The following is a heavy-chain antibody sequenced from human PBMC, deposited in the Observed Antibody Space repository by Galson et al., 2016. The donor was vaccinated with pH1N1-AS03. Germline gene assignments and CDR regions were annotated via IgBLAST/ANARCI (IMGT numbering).Heavy chain of an antibody. D-gene: IGHD3-16*01. V-gene: IGHV3-74*01. CDR3: ARAGHLGELGGYFDH. J-gene: IGHJ4*02. CDR1: GFTFSSYW. Sequence: SLRLSCAASGFTFSSYWMHWVRQAPGKGLVWVSRIDSDGSSTNYADSVKGRFTISRDNAKNTLYQQMNSLRAEDTAVCYCARAGHLGELGGYFDHWGQGTLVTVSS. CDR2: IDSDGSST.